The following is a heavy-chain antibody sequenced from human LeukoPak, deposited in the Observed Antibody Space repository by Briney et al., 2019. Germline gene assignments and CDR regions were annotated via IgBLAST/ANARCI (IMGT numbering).Heavy chain of an antibody. V-gene: IGHV3-7*01. J-gene: IGHJ4*02. CDR1: GFTFSSYW. CDR3: ARAMSGRLDYYEGGY. D-gene: IGHD3-22*01. Sequence: PGGSLRLSCAASGFTFSSYWMSWVRQARGKGLEWVANIKQDGSEKYYVDSVKGRFTISRDNAKNSLYLQMNSLRAEDTAVYYCARAMSGRLDYYEGGYWGQGTLVTVSA. CDR2: IKQDGSEK.